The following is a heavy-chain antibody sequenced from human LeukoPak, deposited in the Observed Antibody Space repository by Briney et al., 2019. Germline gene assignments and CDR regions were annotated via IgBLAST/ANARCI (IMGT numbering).Heavy chain of an antibody. J-gene: IGHJ4*02. CDR1: GYTFTSYY. Sequence: ASVKVSCKASGYTFTSYYMHWVRQAPGQGLERMGIINPSGGSTSYAQKFQGRVTMTRDMSTGTVYMELSSLRSEDTAVYYCARNLDRWELPGYWGQGTLVTVSS. D-gene: IGHD1-26*01. V-gene: IGHV1-46*01. CDR2: INPSGGST. CDR3: ARNLDRWELPGY.